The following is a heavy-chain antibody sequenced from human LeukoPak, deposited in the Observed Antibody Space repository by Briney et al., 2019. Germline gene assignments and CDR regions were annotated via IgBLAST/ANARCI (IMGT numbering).Heavy chain of an antibody. J-gene: IGHJ3*02. CDR3: APVLRYFADPDAFDI. D-gene: IGHD3-9*01. CDR1: GYTLTELS. Sequence: ASVKVSCKVSGYTLTELSMHWVRQAPGKGLEWMGGFDPEDGETIYAQKFQGRVTMTEDTYADTAYMELSSLRSEDTAVYYCAPVLRYFADPDAFDIWGQGTMVTVSS. CDR2: FDPEDGET. V-gene: IGHV1-24*01.